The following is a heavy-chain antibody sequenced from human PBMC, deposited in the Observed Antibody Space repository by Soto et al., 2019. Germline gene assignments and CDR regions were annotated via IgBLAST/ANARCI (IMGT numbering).Heavy chain of an antibody. Sequence: PSETLSLTCSVSGDSISSRSCYWGWIRHPPGKGLEWIGSIYYSGSTSYNPSLKTRVTISEDTSKNQLSLKLSSVTAADTAVYYCARQALTTSIDQLQPVDFWGQGTLVTVSS. D-gene: IGHD2-2*01. CDR1: GDSISSRSCY. CDR2: IYYSGST. V-gene: IGHV4-39*01. J-gene: IGHJ4*02. CDR3: ARQALTTSIDQLQPVDF.